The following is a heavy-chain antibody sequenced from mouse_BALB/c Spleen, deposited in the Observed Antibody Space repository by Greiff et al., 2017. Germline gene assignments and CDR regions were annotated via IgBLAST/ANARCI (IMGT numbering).Heavy chain of an antibody. Sequence: VHLVESGPGLVAPSQSLSITCTVSGFSLTSYGVHWVRQPPGKGLEWLGVIWAGGSTNYNSALMSRLSISKDNSKSQVFLKMNSLQTDDTAMYYCARDNYDAMDYWGQGTSVTVSS. CDR2: IWAGGST. D-gene: IGHD1-1*02. V-gene: IGHV2-9*02. CDR3: ARDNYDAMDY. J-gene: IGHJ4*01. CDR1: GFSLTSYG.